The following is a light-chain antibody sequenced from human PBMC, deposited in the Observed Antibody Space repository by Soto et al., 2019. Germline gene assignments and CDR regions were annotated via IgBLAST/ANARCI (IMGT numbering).Light chain of an antibody. Sequence: DIQMTQSPSSLSASVGDRVTITCQASQDIRHWLNWYQQKAGKAPKLLIYKASKLDTGVPSRFSGGGSGTSSNSNISRLQAESAATYCRQHYEYFSTFGQGTKL. V-gene: IGKV1-33*01. CDR2: KAS. CDR1: QDIRHW. J-gene: IGKJ2*01. CDR3: QHYEYFST.